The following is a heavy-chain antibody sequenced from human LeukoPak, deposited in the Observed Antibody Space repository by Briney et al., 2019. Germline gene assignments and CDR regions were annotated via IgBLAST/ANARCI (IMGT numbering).Heavy chain of an antibody. CDR3: ARPRTAWSSHWYFEV. CDR1: GFTFGNYW. J-gene: IGHJ2*01. D-gene: IGHD1-1*01. V-gene: IGHV3-7*05. Sequence: GGSLRLSCAASGFTFGNYWMSWVRQAPGKGLEWVANMKLDGSDKYYVDSVKGRFTISRDNAKNSLFLRMSSLRVEDTAVYYCARPRTAWSSHWYFEVWGRGTLVIVSS. CDR2: MKLDGSDK.